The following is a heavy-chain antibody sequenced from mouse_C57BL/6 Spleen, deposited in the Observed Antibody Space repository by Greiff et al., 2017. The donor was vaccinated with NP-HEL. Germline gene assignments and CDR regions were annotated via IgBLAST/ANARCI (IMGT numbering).Heavy chain of an antibody. Sequence: EVKLVESGGDLVKPGGSLKLSCAASGFTFSSYGMSWVRQTPDKRLEWVATISSGGSYTYYPDSVKGRFTISRDNAKNTLYLQMSSLKSEDTAMYYCATRSTRGAMDYWGQGTSVTVSS. J-gene: IGHJ4*01. CDR1: GFTFSSYG. CDR2: ISSGGSYT. D-gene: IGHD2-1*01. CDR3: ATRSTRGAMDY. V-gene: IGHV5-6*02.